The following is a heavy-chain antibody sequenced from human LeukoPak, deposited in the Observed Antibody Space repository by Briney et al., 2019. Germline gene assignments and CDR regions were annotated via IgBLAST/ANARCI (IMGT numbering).Heavy chain of an antibody. J-gene: IGHJ6*03. CDR1: GGTFSSYA. Sequence: GASVKVSCKASGGTFSSYAISWVRQAPGQGLEWMGGIIPIFGTANYAQKFQGRVTMTRNTSISTAYMELSSLRSEDTAVYYCARGARYFDWFRTQDYYYYYMDVWGKGTTVTISS. CDR3: ARGARYFDWFRTQDYYYYYMDV. D-gene: IGHD3-9*01. V-gene: IGHV1-69*05. CDR2: IIPIFGTA.